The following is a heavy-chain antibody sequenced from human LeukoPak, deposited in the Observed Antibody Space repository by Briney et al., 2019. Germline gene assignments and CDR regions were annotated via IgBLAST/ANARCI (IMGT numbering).Heavy chain of an antibody. CDR2: IAGTGGST. CDR3: AKAFRIVGIGNPDDAFDV. J-gene: IGHJ3*01. V-gene: IGHV3-23*01. CDR1: GFTFNKYA. D-gene: IGHD1-26*01. Sequence: GGSLRLSCAVSGFTFNKYAMNWVRQPPGEGLEWVSSIAGTGGSTYYADSVKGRFTLSRDNSENPLYLQLNTLRAEDSAIYYCAKAFRIVGIGNPDDAFDVWGQGTVVTVSS.